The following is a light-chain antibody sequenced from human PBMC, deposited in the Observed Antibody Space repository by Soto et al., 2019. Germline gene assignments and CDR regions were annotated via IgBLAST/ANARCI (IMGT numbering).Light chain of an antibody. V-gene: IGKV3-20*01. Sequence: CRASQSVTSASLAWYQQRPGQAPRLLIYGVSSRATGVPDRFSGDGSGTDFTLTIRRLEPEDFTLYYCEYFVTPFGPVT. CDR1: QSVTSAS. J-gene: IGKJ1*01. CDR2: GVS. CDR3: EYFVTP.